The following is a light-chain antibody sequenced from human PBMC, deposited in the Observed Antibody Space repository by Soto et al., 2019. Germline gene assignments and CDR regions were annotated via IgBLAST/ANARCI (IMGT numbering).Light chain of an antibody. CDR3: QQYISESWT. J-gene: IGKJ1*01. Sequence: DIQMTQSPSTLSASVGDRVTITCRASQIVSTCLAWYQQKPGKAPNLLIYDVSSLESGVPSRFSGSGSGTEFTLSISSLQPDDFATYYCQQYISESWTFGQGTKVDIK. CDR1: QIVSTC. V-gene: IGKV1-5*01. CDR2: DVS.